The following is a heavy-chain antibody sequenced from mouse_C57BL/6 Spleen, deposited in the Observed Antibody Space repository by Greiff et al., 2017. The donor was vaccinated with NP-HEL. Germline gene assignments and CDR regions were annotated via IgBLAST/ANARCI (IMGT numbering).Heavy chain of an antibody. CDR2: INPGSGGT. V-gene: IGHV1-54*01. CDR1: GYAFTNYL. D-gene: IGHD2-4*01. J-gene: IGHJ2*01. Sequence: VQLQQSGAELVRPGTSVKVSCKASGYAFTNYLIEWVKQRPGQGLEWIGVINPGSGGTNYTEKFKGKATLTADKSSSTAYMQLSSLTSGDSAVYFCAREDYGVPFDYWGQGTTLTVSS. CDR3: AREDYGVPFDY.